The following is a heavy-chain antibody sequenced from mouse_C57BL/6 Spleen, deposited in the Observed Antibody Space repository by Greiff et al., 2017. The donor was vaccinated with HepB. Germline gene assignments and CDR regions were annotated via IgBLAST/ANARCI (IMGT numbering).Heavy chain of an antibody. CDR2: ISYDGSN. CDR3: ARGGYDYDAMDY. V-gene: IGHV3-6*01. Sequence: VEESGPGLVKPSQSLSLTCSVTGYSITSGYYWNWIRQFPGNKLEWMGYISYDGSNNYNPSLKNRISITRDTSKNQFFLKLNSVTTEDTATYYCARGGYDYDAMDYWGQGTSVTVSS. CDR1: GYSITSGYY. D-gene: IGHD2-10*02. J-gene: IGHJ4*01.